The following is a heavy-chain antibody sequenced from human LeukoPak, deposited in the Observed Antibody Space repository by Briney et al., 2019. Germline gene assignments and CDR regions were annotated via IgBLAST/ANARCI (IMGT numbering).Heavy chain of an antibody. J-gene: IGHJ3*02. CDR1: GGSISSYY. CDR2: IYTSGST. CDR3: ARPKERWLPYDAFDI. D-gene: IGHD5-12*01. Sequence: NPSETLSLTCTVSGGSISSYYWSWIRQPAGKGLEWIGRIYTSGSTNYNPSLKSRVTISVDTSKNQFSLKLSSVTAADTAVYYCARPKERWLPYDAFDIWGQGTMVTVSS. V-gene: IGHV4-4*07.